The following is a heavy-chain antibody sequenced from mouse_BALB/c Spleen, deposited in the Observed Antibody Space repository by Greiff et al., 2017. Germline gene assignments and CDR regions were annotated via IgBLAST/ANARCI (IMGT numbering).Heavy chain of an antibody. CDR3: AESEDGNFDY. D-gene: IGHD1-3*01. J-gene: IGHJ2*01. Sequence: QVQLQQSGAELAKPGASVKMSCKASGYTFTSYWMHWVKQRPGQGLEWIGYINPSTGYTEYNQKFKDKATLTADKSSSTAYMQLSSLTSEDSAVYYCAESEDGNFDYWGQGTTLTVSS. V-gene: IGHV1-7*01. CDR2: INPSTGYT. CDR1: GYTFTSYW.